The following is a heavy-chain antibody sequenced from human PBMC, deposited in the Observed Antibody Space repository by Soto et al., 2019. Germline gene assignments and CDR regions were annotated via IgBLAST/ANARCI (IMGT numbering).Heavy chain of an antibody. V-gene: IGHV4-61*01. CDR3: ARGIEGWYQGRYYYGMDV. CDR2: IYYSGST. D-gene: IGHD6-19*01. CDR1: GGSVSSGTYY. J-gene: IGHJ6*02. Sequence: SETLSLTCPVSGGSVSSGTYYWCWIRQPPGKGLEWIGYIYYSGSTNYNHSLKSRVTISVDTSKNQFSLKLSSVTAADTAVYYCARGIEGWYQGRYYYGMDVWGQGTTVTVS.